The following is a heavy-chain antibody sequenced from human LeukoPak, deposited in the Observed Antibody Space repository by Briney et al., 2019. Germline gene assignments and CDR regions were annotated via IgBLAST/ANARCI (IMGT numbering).Heavy chain of an antibody. CDR1: GYTFTGYY. V-gene: IGHV1-2*02. CDR3: ARDSRPIFEWQQLGGDY. D-gene: IGHD6-13*01. Sequence: ASVTVSCTASGYTFTGYYIHWVRQAPGQGLEWMGWINSNSGGTNYAQKFQGRVTMTRDTSISTAYLELSRLRSDDTAVYYCARDSRPIFEWQQLGGDYWGQGTLVTVSS. CDR2: INSNSGGT. J-gene: IGHJ4*02.